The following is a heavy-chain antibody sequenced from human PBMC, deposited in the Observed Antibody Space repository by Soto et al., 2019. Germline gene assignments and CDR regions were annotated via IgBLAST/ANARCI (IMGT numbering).Heavy chain of an antibody. V-gene: IGHV1-3*01. CDR3: ARCYSPNYYYYGMDV. CDR2: INAGNGNT. CDR1: GYTFTSYA. Sequence: ASVKVSCKASGYTFTSYAIHWVRQAPGQRLEWMGWINAGNGNTKYSQKFQGRVTITRDTSASTAYMELSSLRSEDTAVYYCARCYSPNYYYYGMDVWGQGTTVTVSS. J-gene: IGHJ6*02. D-gene: IGHD4-4*01.